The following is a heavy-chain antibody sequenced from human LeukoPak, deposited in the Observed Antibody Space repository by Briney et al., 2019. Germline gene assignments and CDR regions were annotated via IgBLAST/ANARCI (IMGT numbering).Heavy chain of an antibody. J-gene: IGHJ4*02. V-gene: IGHV3-21*01. CDR1: GFSFSSNS. CDR3: ARGAKYCSSTSCYIVY. Sequence: PGGSLRLSCAASGFSFSSNSMNWVRQAPGKGLEWVSSISSSSSYIHYADSVKGRFTISRDNAKNSLYLQMNSLRAEDTAVYYCARGAKYCSSTSCYIVYWGQGTLVTVSS. D-gene: IGHD2-2*02. CDR2: ISSSSSYI.